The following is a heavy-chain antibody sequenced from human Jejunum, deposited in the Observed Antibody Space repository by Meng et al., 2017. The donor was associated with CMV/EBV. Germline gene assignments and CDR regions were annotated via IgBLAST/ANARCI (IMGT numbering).Heavy chain of an antibody. CDR2: IRDSGANT. J-gene: IGHJ3*01. V-gene: IGHV3-23*01. CDR3: ARALGLGAVMPNYDAFDL. Sequence: SGYGMSWVRQAPGKGLEWVSAIRDSGANTYYAGSVTSRFTISRDNSHNTLYLQMHSLRAEDTAVYYCARALGLGAVMPNYDAFDLWGQGTVVTVSS. CDR1: SGYG. D-gene: IGHD6-19*01.